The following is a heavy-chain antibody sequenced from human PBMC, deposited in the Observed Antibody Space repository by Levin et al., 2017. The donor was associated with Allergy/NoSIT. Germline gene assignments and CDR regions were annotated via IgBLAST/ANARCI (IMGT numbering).Heavy chain of an antibody. CDR1: GFTFSSYG. CDR3: ARDLDGGFGRMTIDY. D-gene: IGHD3-10*01. CDR2: IWYDGSNK. V-gene: IGHV3-33*01. J-gene: IGHJ4*02. Sequence: GGSLRLSCAASGFTFSSYGMHWVRQAPGKGLEWVAVIWYDGSNKYYADSVKGRFTISRDNSKNTLYLQMNSLRAEDTAVYYCARDLDGGFGRMTIDYWGQGTLVTVSS.